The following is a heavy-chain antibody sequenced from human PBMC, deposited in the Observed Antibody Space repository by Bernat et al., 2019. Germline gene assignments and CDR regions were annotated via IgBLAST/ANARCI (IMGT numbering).Heavy chain of an antibody. CDR2: IGGGGDKT. Sequence: EVHLLESGGGLLQPGGSLRLSCAASGFTFTNYVMGWVRQAPGKRLEWVSSIGGGGDKTYYADSVKGRFTISRDNSKDTQYLQMNSLRAEDTAVYYCVKVKVESATPNDPHFDYWGQGTLVTVSS. D-gene: IGHD2-15*01. J-gene: IGHJ4*02. CDR1: GFTFTNYV. V-gene: IGHV3-23*01. CDR3: VKVKVESATPNDPHFDY.